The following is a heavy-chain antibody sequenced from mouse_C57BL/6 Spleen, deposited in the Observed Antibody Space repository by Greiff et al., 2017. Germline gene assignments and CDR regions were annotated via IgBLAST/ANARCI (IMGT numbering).Heavy chain of an antibody. Sequence: QVQLQQPGAELVRPGSSVKLSCKASGYTFTSYWMDWVKQRPGQGLEWIGNIYPSDSETHYNQKFKDKATLTVDKSSSTAYMQLSSLTSEDSAVXYCAIYYYGSGGYWGQGTTLTVSS. D-gene: IGHD1-1*01. J-gene: IGHJ2*01. CDR2: IYPSDSET. V-gene: IGHV1-61*01. CDR3: AIYYYGSGGY. CDR1: GYTFTSYW.